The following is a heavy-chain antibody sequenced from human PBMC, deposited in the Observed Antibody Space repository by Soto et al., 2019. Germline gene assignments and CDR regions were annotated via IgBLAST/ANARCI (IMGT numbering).Heavy chain of an antibody. CDR1: GYTFTSYA. Sequence: GASVKVSCKASGYTFTSYAMHWVRQAPGQRLEWMGWINAGNGNTKYSQKFQGRVTITRDTSASTAYMELSSLRSEDTAVYYCARDITQTSDIVVVPAAIGRFWLRWFDPWGQGTLVTVSS. D-gene: IGHD2-2*01. J-gene: IGHJ5*02. CDR3: ARDITQTSDIVVVPAAIGRFWLRWFDP. V-gene: IGHV1-3*01. CDR2: INAGNGNT.